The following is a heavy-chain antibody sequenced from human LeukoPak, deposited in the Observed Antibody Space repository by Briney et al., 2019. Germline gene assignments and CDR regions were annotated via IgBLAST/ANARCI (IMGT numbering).Heavy chain of an antibody. CDR1: GGSISSYY. CDR2: INHSGST. CDR3: ARSLYDILTDHYFDY. V-gene: IGHV4-34*01. Sequence: SETLSLTCTVSGGSISSYYWSWIRQPPGKELEWIGEINHSGSTNYNPSLKSRVAISVDTSKNQFSLKLSSVTAADTAVYYCARSLYDILTDHYFDYWGQGTLVTVSS. J-gene: IGHJ4*02. D-gene: IGHD3-9*01.